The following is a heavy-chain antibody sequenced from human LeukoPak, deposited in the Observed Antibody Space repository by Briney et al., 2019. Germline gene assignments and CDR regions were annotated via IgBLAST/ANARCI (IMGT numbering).Heavy chain of an antibody. CDR2: TRNDGSNK. CDR1: GFTFSSYG. CDR3: ARDGGWAYDFWSGYYTGYFDY. V-gene: IGHV3-30*02. D-gene: IGHD3-3*01. Sequence: GGSLRLSCEASGFTFSSYGMHWVRQAPGKGLEWVAFTRNDGSNKYYADSVKGRFTISRDNSKNTLYLQMNSLRAEDTAVYYCARDGGWAYDFWSGYYTGYFDYWGQGTLVTVSS. J-gene: IGHJ4*02.